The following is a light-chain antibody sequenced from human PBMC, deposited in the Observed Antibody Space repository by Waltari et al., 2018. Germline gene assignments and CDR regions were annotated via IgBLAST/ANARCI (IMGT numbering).Light chain of an antibody. CDR3: CSYAGSTTFYV. CDR1: SSDVGSYNF. CDR2: EGS. V-gene: IGLV2-23*01. Sequence: QSALTQPASVSGSPGQSITISCPGTSSDVGSYNFVSWYQQHPGKAPKLMIYEGSKRPSGVSNRFSGSKSGNTASLTISGLQAEDEADYYCCSYAGSTTFYVFGTETKVTVL. J-gene: IGLJ1*01.